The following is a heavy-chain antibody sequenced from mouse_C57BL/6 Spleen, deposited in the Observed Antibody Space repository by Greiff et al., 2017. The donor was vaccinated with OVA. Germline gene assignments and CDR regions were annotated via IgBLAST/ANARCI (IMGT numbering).Heavy chain of an antibody. D-gene: IGHD2-4*01. CDR1: GFTFSDYG. CDR3: ARYDDYDGDWYFDV. CDR2: ISSGSSTI. Sequence: EVMLVESGGGLVKPGGSLKLSCAASGFTFSDYGMHWVRQAPEKGLEWVAYISSGSSTIYYADTVKGRFTISRDNAKNTLFLQMTSLRSEDTAMYYCARYDDYDGDWYFDVWGTGTTVTVSS. J-gene: IGHJ1*03. V-gene: IGHV5-17*01.